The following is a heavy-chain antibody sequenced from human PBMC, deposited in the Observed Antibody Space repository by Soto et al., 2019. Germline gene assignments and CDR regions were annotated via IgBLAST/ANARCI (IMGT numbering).Heavy chain of an antibody. CDR1: GFTFSSYA. J-gene: IGHJ4*02. D-gene: IGHD4-17*01. CDR3: AKVPNYGAYGPYDY. Sequence: EVQLLESGGGLVQPGGSLRLSCAASGFTFSSYAMSWVRQAPGKGLEWVSAISGSGGSTYYADSVKGRFTISRDNSKNKLYLQMNRLRDEDTAVYYCAKVPNYGAYGPYDYWGQGPLVTVSS. CDR2: ISGSGGST. V-gene: IGHV3-23*01.